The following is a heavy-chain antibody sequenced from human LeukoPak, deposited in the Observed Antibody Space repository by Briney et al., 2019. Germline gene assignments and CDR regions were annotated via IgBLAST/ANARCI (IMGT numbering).Heavy chain of an antibody. J-gene: IGHJ4*02. D-gene: IGHD3-9*01. CDR2: ISASGTA. Sequence: PGGSLRLSCAASGFTFSTHAMTWVRQAPGKGLEWVSVISASGTAHYADSMKGRFTISRDNSKNTVYLQLSSLRPEGTAVYYCAKARVTTGYYMQVDYWGQGTLVTVSS. CDR1: GFTFSTHA. CDR3: AKARVTTGYYMQVDY. V-gene: IGHV3-23*01.